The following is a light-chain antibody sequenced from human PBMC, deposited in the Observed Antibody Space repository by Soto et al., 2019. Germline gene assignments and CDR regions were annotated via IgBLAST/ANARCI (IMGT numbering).Light chain of an antibody. J-gene: IGKJ5*01. V-gene: IGKV1-39*01. CDR2: AAS. Sequence: DIQMTQSPSSLSASVGDRVSITCRASQSISTYVNWYQQKPGKAPKLLIKAASTLQSGVPSMFSGSGSGTDFTLTISSLQPEDFVTYYCQQTYSSPRITFGQGTRLEIK. CDR1: QSISTY. CDR3: QQTYSSPRIT.